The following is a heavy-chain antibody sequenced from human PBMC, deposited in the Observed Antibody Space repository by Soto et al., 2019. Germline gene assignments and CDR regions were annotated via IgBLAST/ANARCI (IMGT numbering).Heavy chain of an antibody. CDR1: GGSISSSSYY. V-gene: IGHV4-39*01. CDR2: IYYSGST. Sequence: SETLSLTCTVSGGSISSSSYYWGWIRQPPGKGLEWSGSIYYSGSTYYNPSLKSRVTISVDTSKNQFSLKLSSVTAADTAVYYCARRGTENYYYGMDVWGQGTTVTVSS. J-gene: IGHJ6*02. D-gene: IGHD1-1*01. CDR3: ARRGTENYYYGMDV.